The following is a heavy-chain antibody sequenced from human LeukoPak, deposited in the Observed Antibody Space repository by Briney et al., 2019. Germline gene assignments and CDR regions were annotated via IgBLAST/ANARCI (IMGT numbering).Heavy chain of an antibody. CDR3: ATLATVTTEYDF. CDR1: GFTFSSYG. D-gene: IGHD4-11*01. J-gene: IGHJ4*02. V-gene: IGHV3-33*01. CDR2: IWYDGSNK. Sequence: GRSLRLSCAASGFTFSSYGMHRVRQAPGKGLEWVAVIWYDGSNKKYADSVKGRFTISRDNSKNTLYLQMNSLRAEDTAVYYCATLATVTTEYDFWGQGTLVTVSS.